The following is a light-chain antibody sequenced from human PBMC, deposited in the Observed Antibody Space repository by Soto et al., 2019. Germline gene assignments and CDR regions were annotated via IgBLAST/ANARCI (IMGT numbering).Light chain of an antibody. CDR1: QSINSNY. J-gene: IGKJ1*01. V-gene: IGKV3-20*01. CDR2: GAS. Sequence: IVLTQSPGTLSLSPGERATLSCMASQSINSNYLAWYQLKPGQAPRLLIYGASIRATAIPDRFSGSVSGTDFTLTISRLDPEDFAVYFCQQYGTSPRTFGQGTKVDIK. CDR3: QQYGTSPRT.